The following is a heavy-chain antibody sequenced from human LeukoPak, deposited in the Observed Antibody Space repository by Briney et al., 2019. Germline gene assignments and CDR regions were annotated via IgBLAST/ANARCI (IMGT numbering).Heavy chain of an antibody. CDR1: GGSISSSSAY. V-gene: IGHV4-39*01. D-gene: IGHD5-18*01. Sequence: SETLSLTCTVSGGSISSSSAYWGWIRQPPGKGLEWIGSIYYSKNTYYNPSLKSRVTISADTSKNQFSLTLGSLSATDTAVYYCVSPRGFSYGYFDYWGQGTLVTVSS. CDR3: VSPRGFSYGYFDY. J-gene: IGHJ4*02. CDR2: IYYSKNT.